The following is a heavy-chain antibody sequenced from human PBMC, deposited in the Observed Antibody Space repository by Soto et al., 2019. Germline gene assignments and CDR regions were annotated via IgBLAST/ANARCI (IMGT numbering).Heavy chain of an antibody. CDR1: GFTFSDYY. J-gene: IGHJ6*02. CDR2: ISTVSSAT. D-gene: IGHD1-26*01. V-gene: IGHV3-11*06. Sequence: QVQLVESGGGLVKPGGSLRLSCAASGFTFSDYYMTWIRQAPGKGLEWVSFISTVSSATNYADSVKGRFTISRDNAKNLVYLQMESLRAEDTAVYYCARYSGSYLSAYFYGMDVWGQGATFTVSS. CDR3: ARYSGSYLSAYFYGMDV.